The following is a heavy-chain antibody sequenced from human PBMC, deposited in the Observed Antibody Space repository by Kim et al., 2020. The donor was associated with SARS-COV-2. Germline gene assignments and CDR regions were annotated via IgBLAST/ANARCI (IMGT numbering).Heavy chain of an antibody. CDR2: IYYSKNT. CDR3: ARDRWFGEGGMDV. Sequence: SETLSLTCTVSGGSMRSYYWSWMRQPPGKGLEWIGFIYYSKNTNYNPSLKSRVTISGDTSKNQISLKLSSVSAADTAVYYCARDRWFGEGGMDVWGQGTTVTVS. D-gene: IGHD3-10*01. J-gene: IGHJ6*02. CDR1: GGSMRSYY. V-gene: IGHV4-59*01.